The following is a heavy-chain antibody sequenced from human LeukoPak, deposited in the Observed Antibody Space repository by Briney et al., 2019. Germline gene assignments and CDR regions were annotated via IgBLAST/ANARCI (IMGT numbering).Heavy chain of an antibody. D-gene: IGHD6-19*01. Sequence: ASETLSLTCAVYGESFSGYYWSWIRQPPGKGLEWIGEINHSGSTNYNPSLKSRVTISVDTSKNQFSLKLSSVTAADTAVYYCASYAVAGRDLDDYWGQGTLVTVSS. CDR2: INHSGST. CDR1: GESFSGYY. J-gene: IGHJ4*02. V-gene: IGHV4-34*01. CDR3: ASYAVAGRDLDDY.